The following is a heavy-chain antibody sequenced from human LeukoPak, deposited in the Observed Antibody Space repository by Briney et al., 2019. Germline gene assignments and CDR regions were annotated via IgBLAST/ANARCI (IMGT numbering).Heavy chain of an antibody. D-gene: IGHD4-17*01. Sequence: SVKVSCKASRGTFSSYTISWVRQAPGQGLEWMGRIIPILGIANYAQKFQGRVTITADKSTSTAYMELSSLRSEDTAVYYCARTRDYGNWYFDLWGRGTLVTVSS. CDR1: RGTFSSYT. CDR2: IIPILGIA. J-gene: IGHJ2*01. V-gene: IGHV1-69*02. CDR3: ARTRDYGNWYFDL.